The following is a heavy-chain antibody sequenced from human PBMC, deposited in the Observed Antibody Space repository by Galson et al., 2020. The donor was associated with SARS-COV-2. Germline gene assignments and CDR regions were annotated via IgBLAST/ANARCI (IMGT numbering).Heavy chain of an antibody. D-gene: IGHD5-18*01. CDR2: ISTSSSYK. CDR1: GFPSRTYS. J-gene: IGHJ6*02. Sequence: GSLRLSCAAPGFPSRTYSINGVRLAPGKGLEWVSSISTSSSYKNNVNSVKGRFSISRDNPRNSLYLQMNSLRAEDTAVYYCARDEGIRGYNYGRLYYGMDVWGQGTTVTVSS. V-gene: IGHV3-21*01. CDR3: ARDEGIRGYNYGRLYYGMDV.